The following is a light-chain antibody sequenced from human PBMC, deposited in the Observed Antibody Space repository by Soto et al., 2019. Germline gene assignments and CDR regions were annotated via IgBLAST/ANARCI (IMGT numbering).Light chain of an antibody. CDR3: QQYNSPSKT. CDR2: DAS. J-gene: IGKJ1*01. Sequence: DIQMTQSPSTLSASVGYRVTITCLASQSISDWLAWYQHKPGRAPKLLIYDASILESGVPSRFGGSGSGTDFALTISSLQPDDFETYYCQQYNSPSKTFGPGTKV. CDR1: QSISDW. V-gene: IGKV1-5*01.